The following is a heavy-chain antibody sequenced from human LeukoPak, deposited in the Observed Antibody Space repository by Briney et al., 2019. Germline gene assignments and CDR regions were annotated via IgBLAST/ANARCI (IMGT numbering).Heavy chain of an antibody. J-gene: IGHJ4*02. CDR2: IYYSGST. V-gene: IGHV4-59*01. CDR1: GGSISSYY. Sequence: SETLSLTCTVSGGSISSYYWSWIRQPPGKRLEWIGHIYYSGSTNYDPSLKSRVTISVDTSKNQFSLKLSSVTAADTAVYHCASRSSIWSGYQDTLYYFDSWGQGTLVTVSS. CDR3: ASRSSIWSGYQDTLYYFDS. D-gene: IGHD3-3*01.